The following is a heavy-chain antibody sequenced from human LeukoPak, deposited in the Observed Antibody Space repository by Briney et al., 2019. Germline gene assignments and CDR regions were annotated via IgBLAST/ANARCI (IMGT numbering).Heavy chain of an antibody. CDR3: ARRGYYYDSSGYYLGGFDY. Sequence: PGGSLRLSCASSGFIFSNYVMSWVRQAPGKGLEWVSSISGSGDTYYADSVRGRFTISRDNAKNSLYLQMNSLRAEDTAVYYCARRGYYYDSSGYYLGGFDYWGQGTLVTVSS. D-gene: IGHD3-22*01. J-gene: IGHJ4*02. V-gene: IGHV3-23*01. CDR2: ISGSGDT. CDR1: GFIFSNYV.